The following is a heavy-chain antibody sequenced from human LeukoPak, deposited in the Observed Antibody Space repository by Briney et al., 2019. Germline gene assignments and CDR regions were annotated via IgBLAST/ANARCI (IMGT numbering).Heavy chain of an antibody. CDR1: GFTFKSYW. CDR3: ARDFSGGGLDL. V-gene: IGHV3-74*01. Sequence: GGSLRLSCAASGFTFKSYWMHWVRQVPGEGLVWVPRVSTDGTTTDYADSVKGRITISRDNAKNTLYLQMHSLRVEDTALYFCARDFSGGGLDLWGQGTLVTVSS. D-gene: IGHD3-16*01. CDR2: VSTDGTTT. J-gene: IGHJ4*02.